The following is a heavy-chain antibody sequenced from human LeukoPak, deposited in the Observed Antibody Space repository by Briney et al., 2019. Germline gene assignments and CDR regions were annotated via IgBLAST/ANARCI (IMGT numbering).Heavy chain of an antibody. CDR3: ARGRSSSSYDAFHT. CDR2: IWYDGSNH. CDR1: GFTFGNYG. J-gene: IGHJ3*02. V-gene: IGHV3-33*01. Sequence: GRSLRLSCAASGFTFGNYGMHWVRQAPGKGLEWVAIIWYDGSNHYYADSVKGRFTVSRDNSKNTLYLQMNSLRAEDTAVYYCARGRSSSSYDAFHTWGQGTMVTVSS. D-gene: IGHD6-6*01.